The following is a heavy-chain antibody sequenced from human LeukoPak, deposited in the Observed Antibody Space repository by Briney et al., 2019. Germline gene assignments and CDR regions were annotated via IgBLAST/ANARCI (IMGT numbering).Heavy chain of an antibody. J-gene: IGHJ6*03. CDR3: AREVSWTTVTTRHYFYYYMDV. CDR2: INPTSGAT. CDR1: GYSFTDFH. D-gene: IGHD4-11*01. V-gene: IGHV1-46*01. Sequence: ASVKVSCKASGYSFTDFHVHWVRQAPGQGLEWVGIINPTSGATTYAQKFQGRVTMTGDMSTSTVYMELSGLGSEDTAVYYCAREVSWTTVTTRHYFYYYMDVRGKGTTVTVSS.